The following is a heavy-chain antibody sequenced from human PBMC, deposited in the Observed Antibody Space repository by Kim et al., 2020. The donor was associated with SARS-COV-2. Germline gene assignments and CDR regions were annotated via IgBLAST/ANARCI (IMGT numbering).Heavy chain of an antibody. CDR3: ARDRAPYYDFWSGYSQDPNYFDY. CDR2: IIPILGIA. J-gene: IGHJ4*02. D-gene: IGHD3-3*01. V-gene: IGHV1-69*04. Sequence: SVKVSCKASGGTFSSYAISWVRQAPGQGLEWMGRIIPILGIANYAQKFQGRVTITADKSTSTAYMELSSLRSEDTAVYYCARDRAPYYDFWSGYSQDPNYFDYWGQGTLVTVSS. CDR1: GGTFSSYA.